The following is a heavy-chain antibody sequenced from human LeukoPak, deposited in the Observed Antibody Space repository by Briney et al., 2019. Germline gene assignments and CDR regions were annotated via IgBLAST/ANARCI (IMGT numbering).Heavy chain of an antibody. CDR3: ARGIPARNDAFDI. V-gene: IGHV3-21*01. CDR1: GFTFSSYS. D-gene: IGHD6-6*01. J-gene: IGHJ3*02. CDR2: ISSSSSYI. Sequence: GGSLRLSCAASGFTFSSYSMNWVRQAPGKGLEWVSSISSSSSYIYYADSVKGRFTISRDNAKNSLYLQMNSLRAEDTAVYYCARGIPARNDAFDIWGQGTMVTVSS.